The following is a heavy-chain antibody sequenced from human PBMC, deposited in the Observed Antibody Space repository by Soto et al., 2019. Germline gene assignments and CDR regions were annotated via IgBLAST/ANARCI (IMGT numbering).Heavy chain of an antibody. CDR1: GFTFSYYG. D-gene: IGHD3-9*01. CDR2: MHTGGNEK. Sequence: QVQLAESGGGVVQPGGSLRLSCAASGFTFSYYGFHWVRQAPGKGLEWVAVMHTGGNEKYYVDSVKGRFTVSRGDSRNMVYLEMSGLRAEDTAEYFCARDADTTGHYSHFDLWGRGALVAVS. V-gene: IGHV3-33*08. J-gene: IGHJ4*02. CDR3: ARDADTTGHYSHFDL.